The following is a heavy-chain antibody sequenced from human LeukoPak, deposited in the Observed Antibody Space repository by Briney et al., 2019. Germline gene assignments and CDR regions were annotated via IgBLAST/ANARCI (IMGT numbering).Heavy chain of an antibody. CDR1: GFTFSSYS. D-gene: IGHD3-22*01. CDR2: ISSSSSTI. Sequence: GGSLRLSCAASGFTFSSYSMNWVRQAPGKGLEWVSYISSSSSTIYYADSVKGRFTISRDNAKNSLYLQMNSLRAEDTAVYYCAKWSRPYYYDSSGYFGDAFDIWGQGTMVTVSS. J-gene: IGHJ3*02. CDR3: AKWSRPYYYDSSGYFGDAFDI. V-gene: IGHV3-48*04.